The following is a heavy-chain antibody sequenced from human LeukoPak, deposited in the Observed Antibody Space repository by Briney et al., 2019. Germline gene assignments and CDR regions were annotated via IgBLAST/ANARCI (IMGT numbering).Heavy chain of an antibody. CDR3: ARAKRDVLTDY. J-gene: IGHJ4*02. CDR2: MNPNSGNT. V-gene: IGHV1-8*01. CDR1: GYTFTSYD. Sequence: ASVKVSCKASGYTFTSYDINWVRQATGQGLEWMGWMNPNSGNTGYAQKFLGRVTMTRNTSISTAYMELSSLRSEDTAVYYCARAKRDVLTDYWGQGTLVTVSS. D-gene: IGHD3-16*01.